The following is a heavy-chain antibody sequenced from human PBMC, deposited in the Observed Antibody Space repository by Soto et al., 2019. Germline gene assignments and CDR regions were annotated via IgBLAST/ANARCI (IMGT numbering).Heavy chain of an antibody. J-gene: IGHJ5*02. CDR3: ARARFVLVPAAMTEGHWFDP. D-gene: IGHD2-2*01. Sequence: QLQLQESGSGLVKPSQTLSLTCAVSGGSISSGGYSWSWIRQPPGKGLEWIGYIYHSGGTYYNPSLKSRVTISVDRSKNQFSLKLSSVTAADTAVYYCARARFVLVPAAMTEGHWFDPWGQGTLVTVSS. V-gene: IGHV4-30-2*01. CDR2: IYHSGGT. CDR1: GGSISSGGYS.